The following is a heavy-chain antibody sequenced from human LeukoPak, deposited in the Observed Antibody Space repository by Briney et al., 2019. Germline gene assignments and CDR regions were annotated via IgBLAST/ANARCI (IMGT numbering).Heavy chain of an antibody. CDR3: ARRGLYYDFWSGYEAVFDY. V-gene: IGHV3-7*01. Sequence: GGSLRLSCAASGFTFSSYWMTWVRQAPGKGLEWVANIKLDVSETYYVDSVRGRFTISRDNAKNSLYLQMNSLRAEDTAVYYCARRGLYYDFWSGYEAVFDYWGQGTLVTVSS. CDR2: IKLDVSET. J-gene: IGHJ4*02. D-gene: IGHD3-3*01. CDR1: GFTFSSYW.